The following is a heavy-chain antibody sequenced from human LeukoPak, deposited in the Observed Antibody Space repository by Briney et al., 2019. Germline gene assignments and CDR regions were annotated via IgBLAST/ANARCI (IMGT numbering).Heavy chain of an antibody. Sequence: SETLSLTCAVYGGSFSGYYWSWIRQPPGKGLEWIGEINHSGSTNYNPSLKSRVTISVDTSKNQFSLKLSSVTAADTAVYYCARGGPKYSSSWYAPAFDYWGQGTLVTVSS. CDR1: GGSFSGYY. V-gene: IGHV4-34*01. CDR3: ARGGPKYSSSWYAPAFDY. D-gene: IGHD6-13*01. J-gene: IGHJ4*02. CDR2: INHSGST.